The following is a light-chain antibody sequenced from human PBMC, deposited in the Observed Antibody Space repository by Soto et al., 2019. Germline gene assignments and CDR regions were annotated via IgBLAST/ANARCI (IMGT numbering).Light chain of an antibody. Sequence: VVITQSPATLSVSPGERATLTCRASQSVRSDLAWYLQRPGQAPRLLFYGASTRATGVPARFSASGSGTEFTLPIISLQSEDFAVYYCQQYNIWPPYTFGQGTKLEIK. J-gene: IGKJ2*01. CDR2: GAS. CDR1: QSVRSD. CDR3: QQYNIWPPYT. V-gene: IGKV3-15*01.